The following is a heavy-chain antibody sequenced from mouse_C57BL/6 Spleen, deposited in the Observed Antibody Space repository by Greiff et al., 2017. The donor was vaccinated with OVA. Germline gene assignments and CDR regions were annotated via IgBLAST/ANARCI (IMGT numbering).Heavy chain of an antibody. CDR2: ISYDGSN. D-gene: IGHD1-1*02. Sequence: EVKLQESGPGLVKPSQSLSLTCSVTGYSITSGYYWNWIRQFPGNKLEWMGYISYDGSNNYNPSLKNRISITRDTSNNQFFLKLNSVATEDTATYYCARAGGSDAMDYWGQGTSVTVSS. CDR3: ARAGGSDAMDY. J-gene: IGHJ4*01. CDR1: GYSITSGYY. V-gene: IGHV3-6*01.